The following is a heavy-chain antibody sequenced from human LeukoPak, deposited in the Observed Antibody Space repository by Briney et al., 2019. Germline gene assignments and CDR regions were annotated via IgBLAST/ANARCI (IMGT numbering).Heavy chain of an antibody. V-gene: IGHV4-34*01. Sequence: PSETLSLTCAVYGGSFSGYYWSWIRQPPGKGLEWIGEINHSGSTNYSPSLKSRVTISVDTSKNQFSLKLSSVTAADTAVYYCARGGPYGSGSYAYYFDYWGQGTLVTVSS. J-gene: IGHJ4*02. CDR1: GGSFSGYY. D-gene: IGHD3-10*01. CDR3: ARGGPYGSGSYAYYFDY. CDR2: INHSGST.